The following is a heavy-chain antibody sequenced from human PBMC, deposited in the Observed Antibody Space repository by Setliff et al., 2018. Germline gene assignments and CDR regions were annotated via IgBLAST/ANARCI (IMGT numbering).Heavy chain of an antibody. CDR1: GFTFSIYS. CDR2: ISPRSIYI. CDR3: ARSPANGGHDAFDI. Sequence: GGSLSLSCAASGFTFSIYSMHWVRQAPGKGLEWVSSISPRSIYIYYADSVKGRFTISRDNAKNSLYLQLNSLGAEDTAVYYCARSPANGGHDAFDIWGQGTMVTVSS. J-gene: IGHJ3*02. V-gene: IGHV3-21*01. D-gene: IGHD6-25*01.